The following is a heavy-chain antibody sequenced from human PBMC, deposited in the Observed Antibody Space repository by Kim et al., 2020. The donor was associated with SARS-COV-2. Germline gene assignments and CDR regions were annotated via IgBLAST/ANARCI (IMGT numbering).Heavy chain of an antibody. CDR2: INHSGST. CDR1: GGSFSGYY. D-gene: IGHD3-10*01. V-gene: IGHV4-34*01. CDR3: ARTMVRGRVLYYYYGMDV. J-gene: IGHJ6*02. Sequence: SETLSLTCAVYGGSFSGYYWSWIRQPPGKGLEWIGEINHSGSTNYNPSLKSRVTISVDTSKNQFSLKLSSVTAADTAVYYCARTMVRGRVLYYYYGMDVWGQGTTVTVSS.